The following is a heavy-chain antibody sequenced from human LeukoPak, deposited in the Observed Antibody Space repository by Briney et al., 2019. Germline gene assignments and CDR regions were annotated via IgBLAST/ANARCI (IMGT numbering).Heavy chain of an antibody. Sequence: SQTLSLTCTVSGDSISSGDYYWSWIRQPAGKGLEWIGRISSSGSTYYNPSLKTRVTISVDSSKKEFSLRLSSVTAADTGVYYCARRDITLLRGIRFRGAFDYWGQGTLVTVSS. D-gene: IGHD3-10*01. J-gene: IGHJ4*02. CDR1: GDSISSGDYY. CDR2: ISSSGST. V-gene: IGHV4-61*02. CDR3: ARRDITLLRGIRFRGAFDY.